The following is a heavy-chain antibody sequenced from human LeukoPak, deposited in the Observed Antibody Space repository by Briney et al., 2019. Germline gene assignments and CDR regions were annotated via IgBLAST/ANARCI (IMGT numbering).Heavy chain of an antibody. D-gene: IGHD2-15*01. CDR2: VNPYSGHT. CDR1: GYTFTSYD. V-gene: IGHV1-8*01. CDR3: ARGAPGSYCSGGSCPYFDY. J-gene: IGHJ4*02. Sequence: GASVKVSCKASGYTFTSYDINWVRQATGQGLEWMGWVNPYSGHTGYAQKFQGRVTMTRNTSISTAYMDLSSLRSEDTAVYYCARGAPGSYCSGGSCPYFDYWGQGTLVTVSS.